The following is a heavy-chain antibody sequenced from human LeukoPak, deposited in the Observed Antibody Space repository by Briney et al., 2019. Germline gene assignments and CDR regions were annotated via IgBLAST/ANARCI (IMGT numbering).Heavy chain of an antibody. Sequence: GGSLRLSCAASGFTVSNNYMSWVRQAPGKGLVWVSSIYSGGSTYYTDSVKGRFTISRDNSKNTLYLQMNSLRAEDTAVYYCARWATVTTSWFDPWCQGTLVTVSS. D-gene: IGHD4-17*01. CDR1: GFTVSNNY. CDR3: ARWATVTTSWFDP. CDR2: IYSGGST. V-gene: IGHV3-66*01. J-gene: IGHJ5*02.